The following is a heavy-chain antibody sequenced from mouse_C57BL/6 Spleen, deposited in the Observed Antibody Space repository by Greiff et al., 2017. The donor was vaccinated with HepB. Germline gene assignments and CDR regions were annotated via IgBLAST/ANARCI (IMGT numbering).Heavy chain of an antibody. J-gene: IGHJ3*01. CDR3: AREDGNPFAY. CDR2: IYPGDGDT. V-gene: IGHV1-80*01. D-gene: IGHD2-1*01. Sequence: QVHVKQSGAELVKPGASVKISCKASGYAFSSYWMNWVKQRPGKGLEWIGQIYPGDGDTNYTGKFKGKATLTADKSSSTAYMQLSSLTSEDSAVYFCAREDGNPFAYWGQGTLVTVSA. CDR1: GYAFSSYW.